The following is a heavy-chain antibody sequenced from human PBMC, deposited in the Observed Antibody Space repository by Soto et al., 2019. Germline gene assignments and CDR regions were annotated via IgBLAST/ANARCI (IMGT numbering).Heavy chain of an antibody. D-gene: IGHD2-2*01. J-gene: IGHJ4*02. V-gene: IGHV4-30-4*01. CDR1: GGSISSSDYY. CDR2: IYYSGST. CDR3: ARLGGCSSTCCYVRTWRTFVY. Sequence: PSETLSLTCTVSGGSISSSDYYWSWIRQPPGKGLEWIGYIYYSGSTYYSPSLKSRVTISVDTSKNQFSLKLSSVTAADTAVYYCARLGGCSSTCCYVRTWRTFVYRGQGILVTVSS.